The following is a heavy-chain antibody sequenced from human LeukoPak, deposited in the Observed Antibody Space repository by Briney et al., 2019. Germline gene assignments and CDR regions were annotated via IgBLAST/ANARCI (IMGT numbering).Heavy chain of an antibody. CDR2: VDGGGGGT. CDR3: AKQSAGSAAWYSLHYDF. CDR1: GFTFSSYG. D-gene: IGHD6-13*01. J-gene: IGHJ4*02. V-gene: IGHV3-23*01. Sequence: GGSLRLSCAASGFTFSSYGMHWVRQAPGRGLEWVSSVDGGGGGTYYADSVKGRFTISRDNSKDTLYLQMNGLRAEDTAVYFCAKQSAGSAAWYSLHYDFWGQGTLVTVSS.